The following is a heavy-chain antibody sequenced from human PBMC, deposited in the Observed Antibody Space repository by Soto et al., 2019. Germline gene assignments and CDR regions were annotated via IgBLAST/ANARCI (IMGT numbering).Heavy chain of an antibody. CDR1: GGSISSSNW. Sequence: SETLSLTCAVSGGSISSSNWWSWVRQPPGKGLEWIGEIYHSGSTNYNPSLKSRVTISVDKSKNQFSLKLSSVTAADTAVYYCARCVAGYYYGMDVWGQGTRVTVSS. D-gene: IGHD5-12*01. CDR2: IYHSGST. V-gene: IGHV4-4*02. J-gene: IGHJ6*02. CDR3: ARCVAGYYYGMDV.